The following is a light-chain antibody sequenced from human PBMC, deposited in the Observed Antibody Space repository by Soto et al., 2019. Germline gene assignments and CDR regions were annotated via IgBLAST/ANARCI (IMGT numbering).Light chain of an antibody. V-gene: IGKV1-6*01. J-gene: IGKJ1*01. CDR2: AAS. Sequence: AIQLTQSPSSLSASVGDRVTITCRASQGLSSYLAWYQQKPGKAPKLLIYAASTLQSGVPSRFSGSESGTDFTLTISSLQPEDFATYYCLQDYNYPRTFGQGTKVDIK. CDR3: LQDYNYPRT. CDR1: QGLSSY.